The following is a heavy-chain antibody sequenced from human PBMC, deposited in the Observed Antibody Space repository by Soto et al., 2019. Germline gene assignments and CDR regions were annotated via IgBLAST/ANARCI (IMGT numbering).Heavy chain of an antibody. Sequence: EVQVLDSGGGLVQPGGSLRLSCAASGFTFSTYPMSWVRQAPGKGLEWVSIISGSGGNTDYADSVKGRFTMSRDNSKTTVYLQMNSLRAEDTAVYYCAKVPLKYSGSDFDYWGQGTLVTVSS. CDR3: AKVPLKYSGSDFDY. J-gene: IGHJ4*02. D-gene: IGHD1-26*01. CDR1: GFTFSTYP. V-gene: IGHV3-23*01. CDR2: ISGSGGNT.